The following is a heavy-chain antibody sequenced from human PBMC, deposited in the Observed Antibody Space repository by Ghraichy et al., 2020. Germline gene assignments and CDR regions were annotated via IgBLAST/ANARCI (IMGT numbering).Heavy chain of an antibody. CDR2: INHSGST. D-gene: IGHD1-26*01. CDR1: GGSFSGYY. Sequence: SETLSLTCAVYGGSFSGYYWSWIRQPPGKGLEWIGEINHSGSTNYNPSLKSRVTISVDTSKNQFSLKLSSVTAADTAVYYCARGNRGSYWKYFQHWGQGTLVTVSS. V-gene: IGHV4-34*01. J-gene: IGHJ1*01. CDR3: ARGNRGSYWKYFQH.